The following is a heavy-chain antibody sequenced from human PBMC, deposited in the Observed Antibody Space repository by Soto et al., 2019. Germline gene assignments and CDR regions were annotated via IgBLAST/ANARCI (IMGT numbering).Heavy chain of an antibody. Sequence: SQTLSLTCAITGDSVSSNSAGWSWVRQSPSRGLEWLGRTYYRSKWYYEYAVSVRGRITINPDTSKNQYSLRLNSVTPEDTAVYLCARGEQYSGRIFDYWGQGTLVTVSS. D-gene: IGHD1-26*01. J-gene: IGHJ4*01. V-gene: IGHV6-1*01. CDR2: TYYRSKWYY. CDR3: ARGEQYSGRIFDY. CDR1: GDSVSSNSAG.